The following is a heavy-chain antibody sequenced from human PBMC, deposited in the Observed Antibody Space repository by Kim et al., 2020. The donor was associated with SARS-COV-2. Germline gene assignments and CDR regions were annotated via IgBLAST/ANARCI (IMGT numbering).Heavy chain of an antibody. CDR3: ARLRGGSLFDY. CDR2: ST. V-gene: IGHV4-34*01. J-gene: IGHJ4*02. Sequence: STNYIPSLKSRVTISVDTSKNQFSLKVSSVTAADTAVFYCARLRGGSLFDYWGQGTLVTVSS. D-gene: IGHD1-26*01.